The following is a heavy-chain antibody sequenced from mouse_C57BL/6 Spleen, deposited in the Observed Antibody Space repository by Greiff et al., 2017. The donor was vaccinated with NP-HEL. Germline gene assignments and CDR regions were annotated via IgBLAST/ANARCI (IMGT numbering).Heavy chain of an antibody. V-gene: IGHV1-81*01. CDR3: ARNVYGSSPYWYFDV. D-gene: IGHD1-1*01. CDR1: GYTFTSYG. J-gene: IGHJ1*03. CDR2: IYPRSGNT. Sequence: VQLQQSGAELARPGASVKLSCKASGYTFTSYGISWVKQRTGQGLEWIGEIYPRSGNTYYNEKFKGKATLTADKSSSTAYMELRSLTSEDSAVYFCARNVYGSSPYWYFDVWGTGTTVTVSS.